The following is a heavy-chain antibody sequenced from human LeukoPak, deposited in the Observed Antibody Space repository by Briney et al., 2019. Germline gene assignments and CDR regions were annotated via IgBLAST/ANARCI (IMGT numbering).Heavy chain of an antibody. J-gene: IGHJ4*02. V-gene: IGHV3-74*01. CDR3: AKSDYFDS. CDR1: GLSFSGYW. CDR2: IKSDGSST. Sequence: PGGSLRLSCTTSGLSFSGYWMHWVRQAPGKGLVWVSRIKSDGSSTTYADSVKGRFTISRDNARNTLYLQMNSLRAEDTAVYYCAKSDYFDSWGQGTLVTVSS.